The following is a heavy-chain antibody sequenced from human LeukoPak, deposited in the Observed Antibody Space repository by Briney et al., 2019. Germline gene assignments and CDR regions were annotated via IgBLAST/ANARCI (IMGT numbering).Heavy chain of an antibody. CDR2: ISSSSSYI. CDR1: GFTFSSYS. J-gene: IGHJ6*03. Sequence: PGGSLRLSCAASGFTFSSYSMNWVRQAPGKGLEWVSSISSSSSYIYYADSVKGRFTISRDNAKNSLYLQMNSLRAEDTAVYYCARDSPDGYDILTGYDYYYMDVWGKGTTVTVSS. CDR3: ARDSPDGYDILTGYDYYYMDV. D-gene: IGHD3-9*01. V-gene: IGHV3-21*01.